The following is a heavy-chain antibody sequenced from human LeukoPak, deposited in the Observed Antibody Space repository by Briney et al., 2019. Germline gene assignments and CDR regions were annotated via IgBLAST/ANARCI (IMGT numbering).Heavy chain of an antibody. Sequence: ASVKVSCKASGYTFNNYGISWVRQAPGQSLEWMAWISAYNGNTNYALKLRGRVTMTTDTSTSTAYMELRSLRSDDTAVYYCARDEKRYCSGGSCPAYFDYWGQGTLVTVSS. D-gene: IGHD2-15*01. CDR1: GYTFNNYG. CDR3: ARDEKRYCSGGSCPAYFDY. CDR2: ISAYNGNT. J-gene: IGHJ4*02. V-gene: IGHV1-18*01.